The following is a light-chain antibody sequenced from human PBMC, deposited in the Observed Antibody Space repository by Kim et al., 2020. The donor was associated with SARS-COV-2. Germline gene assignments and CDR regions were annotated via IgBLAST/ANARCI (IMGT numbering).Light chain of an antibody. CDR3: GADHGSGSNFVYV. Sequence: LTQPPSASASLGASVTLTCTLSSGYSNYKVDWYQQRPGKGPRFVMRVGTGGIVGSKGDGIPDRFSVLGSGLNRYLTIKNIQEEDESDYHCGADHGSGSNFVYVFGTGTKVTVL. CDR1: SGYSNYK. CDR2: VGTGGIVG. V-gene: IGLV9-49*01. J-gene: IGLJ1*01.